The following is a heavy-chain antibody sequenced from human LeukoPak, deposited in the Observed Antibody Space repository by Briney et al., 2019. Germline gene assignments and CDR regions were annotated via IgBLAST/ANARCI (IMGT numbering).Heavy chain of an antibody. V-gene: IGHV1-46*01. J-gene: IGHJ5*02. D-gene: IGHD2-2*01. Sequence: ASVKVSCKASGYTFTLYYMHWVRHAPGQGLEWMVIINPSGGSTSYAQQFQGRVTMTRDTSTSTVYMELSSLRSEDTAVYYCARAKDIVVVPAADRPWFDPWGQGTLVTVSS. CDR3: ARAKDIVVVPAADRPWFDP. CDR1: GYTFTLYY. CDR2: INPSGGST.